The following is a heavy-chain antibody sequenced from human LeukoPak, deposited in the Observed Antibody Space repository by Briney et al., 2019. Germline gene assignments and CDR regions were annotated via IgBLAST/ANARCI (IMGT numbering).Heavy chain of an antibody. D-gene: IGHD6-13*01. CDR1: GGSLSSYY. CDR3: ASHSSSWYDFDY. V-gene: IGHV4-4*09. J-gene: IGHJ4*02. Sequence: SETLSLTCTVSGGSLSSYYWSWIRQPPGKGLEWIGYIYTSGSTNYNPSLKSRVTISVDTSKNQFYLKLSSVTAADTAVYHCASHSSSWYDFDYWGQGTLVTVSS. CDR2: IYTSGST.